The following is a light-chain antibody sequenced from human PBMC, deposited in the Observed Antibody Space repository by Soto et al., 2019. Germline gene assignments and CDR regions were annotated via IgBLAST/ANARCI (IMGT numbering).Light chain of an antibody. CDR2: AAS. CDR3: QQYKSYWT. V-gene: IGKV1-39*01. J-gene: IGKJ1*01. Sequence: DIQMTQYQSSLSASVGDRVTITYLASQSISSYLNRYQQKPGKVPKLLIYAASSLQGGVPSRFSGTGSGTEFTLTISSLQPDDFAIYYCQQYKSYWTFGQGTTADIK. CDR1: QSISSY.